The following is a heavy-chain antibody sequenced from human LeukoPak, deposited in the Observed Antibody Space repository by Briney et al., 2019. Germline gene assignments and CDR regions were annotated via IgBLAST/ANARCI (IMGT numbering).Heavy chain of an antibody. Sequence: GGSLRLSCATSGFSFSDHYMDWVRQAPGKGLEWVGRSRIKANSYTSEYAASVKGRFIISRDDSENSLYLQMSSLKTEDTAIYYCARISTSYFFDSWGQGTLVTVSS. CDR1: GFSFSDHY. D-gene: IGHD2/OR15-2a*01. CDR2: SRIKANSYTS. J-gene: IGHJ4*02. V-gene: IGHV3-72*01. CDR3: ARISTSYFFDS.